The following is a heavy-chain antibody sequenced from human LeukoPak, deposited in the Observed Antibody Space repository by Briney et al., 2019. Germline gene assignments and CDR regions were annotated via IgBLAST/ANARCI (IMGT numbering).Heavy chain of an antibody. V-gene: IGHV4-59*12. CDR2: IYYSGST. CDR1: GGSISSYY. Sequence: SETLSLTCTVSGGSISSYYWSWIRQPPGKGLEWIGYIYYSGSTNYNPSLKSRVTISVDTSKNQFSLKLSSVTAADTAVYYCARGRRYYDSSGYYSGYGMDVWGQGTTVTVSS. D-gene: IGHD3-22*01. CDR3: ARGRRYYDSSGYYSGYGMDV. J-gene: IGHJ6*02.